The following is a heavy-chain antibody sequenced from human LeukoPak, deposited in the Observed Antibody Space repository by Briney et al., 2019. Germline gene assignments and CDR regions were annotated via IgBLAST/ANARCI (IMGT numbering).Heavy chain of an antibody. Sequence: ASVKVSCKASGGTFSSYAISWVRRAPGQGLEWMGIINPSGGSTSYVQKFQGRVTMTRDTSTSTVYMELSSLRSEDTAVYYCARSSLGLAYCGGDCYFQHWGQGTLVTVSS. J-gene: IGHJ1*01. CDR2: INPSGGST. D-gene: IGHD2-21*02. V-gene: IGHV1-46*01. CDR3: ARSSLGLAYCGGDCYFQH. CDR1: GGTFSSYA.